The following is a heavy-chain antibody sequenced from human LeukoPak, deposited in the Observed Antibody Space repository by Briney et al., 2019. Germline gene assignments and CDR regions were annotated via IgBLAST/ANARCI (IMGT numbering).Heavy chain of an antibody. Sequence: SETLSLTCTVSGGSISSSSYYWSWIRQPPGKGLEWIGYIYYSGRTNYNPSLKSRVTISVDTSKNQFSLKLSSVTAADTAVYYCARNHLGDFDYWGQGTLVTVSS. V-gene: IGHV4-61*01. CDR1: GGSISSSSYY. J-gene: IGHJ4*02. CDR2: IYYSGRT. CDR3: ARNHLGDFDY.